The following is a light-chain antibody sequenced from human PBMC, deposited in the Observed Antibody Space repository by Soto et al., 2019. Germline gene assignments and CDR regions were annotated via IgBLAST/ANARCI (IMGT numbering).Light chain of an antibody. CDR3: QQYKSYPLT. Sequence: DIQMTQSPSSLSASVGDRVTITCRASQGISNQAWFQQKPGKAPKSLIYAASSLQSGVPSKFSGSGSGTDFTLTISSLQPEDFATYYCQQYKSYPLTFGQGTKVEIK. V-gene: IGKV1-16*02. J-gene: IGKJ1*01. CDR2: AAS. CDR1: QGISN.